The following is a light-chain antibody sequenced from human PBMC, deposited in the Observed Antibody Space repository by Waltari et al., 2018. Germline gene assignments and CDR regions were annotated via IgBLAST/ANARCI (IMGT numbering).Light chain of an antibody. CDR2: WAS. Sequence: DIVMTQSPDSLAVSLGERATIHYKSSQSVLYSSNNKNYLAWYQQKPGQPPKLLIYWASTRESGVPDRFSGSGSGTDFTLTISSLQAEDVAVYYCQQYYSTPLTFGPGTKVDIK. CDR3: QQYYSTPLT. V-gene: IGKV4-1*01. J-gene: IGKJ3*01. CDR1: QSVLYSSNNKNY.